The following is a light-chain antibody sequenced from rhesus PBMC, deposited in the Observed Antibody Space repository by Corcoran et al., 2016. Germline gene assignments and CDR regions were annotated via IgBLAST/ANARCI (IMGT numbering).Light chain of an antibody. V-gene: IGKV1-36*02. CDR3: LQGYSTPWT. Sequence: DIQMTQSPSSLSASVGDRVTITCRASQGISDYLSWYQQKPGKAPKRLIYAASSLESGAPSRFSGRGSGTDFTLTISSLQPEVFAAYYCLQGYSTPWTFGQGTKVEIK. CDR2: AAS. CDR1: QGISDY. J-gene: IGKJ1*01.